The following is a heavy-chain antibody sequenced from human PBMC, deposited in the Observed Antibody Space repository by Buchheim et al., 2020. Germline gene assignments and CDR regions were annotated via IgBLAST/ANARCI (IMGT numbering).Heavy chain of an antibody. CDR3: ARANFLDY. CDR1: GFSFSSYD. D-gene: IGHD5-24*01. V-gene: IGHV3-21*01. Sequence: EVQLVESGGGLVKAGGSLRLSCVASGFSFSSYDMNWVRQAPGKGLEWVSSISSSSSYTYDAASVKGRFTISRDNAKNSLYLQMNSLRAEDTAVYYCARANFLDYWGQGTL. CDR2: ISSSSSYT. J-gene: IGHJ4*02.